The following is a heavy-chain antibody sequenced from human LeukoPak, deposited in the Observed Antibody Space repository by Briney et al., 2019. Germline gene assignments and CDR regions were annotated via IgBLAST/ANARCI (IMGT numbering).Heavy chain of an antibody. CDR3: ARGVTIIDC. V-gene: IGHV4-59*01. J-gene: IGHJ4*02. Sequence: PSETLSLTCTVSGGSISSYYWSWIRQPPGKGLEWMGYLYYSGSTNYNPSLKSRVTISVDTSKNQFSLKLSSVTAADTAVYYCARGVTIIDCWGQGTLVTVSS. CDR1: GGSISSYY. CDR2: LYYSGST. D-gene: IGHD5-18*01.